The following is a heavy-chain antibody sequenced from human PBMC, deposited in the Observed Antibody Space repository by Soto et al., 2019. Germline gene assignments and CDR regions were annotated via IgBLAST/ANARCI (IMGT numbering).Heavy chain of an antibody. Sequence: GGSLRLSCAASGFTFSNYGMHWVRQAPGKGLEWVAVIWYDGSNKYYADSVKGRFTISRDNSKNTVYLQMNSLRAEDTAVYYCARDLLDSSGYYYDAFDIWGQGTMVTVSS. CDR3: ARDLLDSSGYYYDAFDI. CDR1: GFTFSNYG. V-gene: IGHV3-33*01. D-gene: IGHD3-22*01. CDR2: IWYDGSNK. J-gene: IGHJ3*02.